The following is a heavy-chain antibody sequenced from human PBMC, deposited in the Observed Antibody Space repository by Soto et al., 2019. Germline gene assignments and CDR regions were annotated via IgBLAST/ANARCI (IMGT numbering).Heavy chain of an antibody. Sequence: LRLSCVASGLTFNNAWMNWVRQAPGKGLEWVGRIRSKSDGGTTDYAAPVKGRFTISRDDSKNMVDLQMSSLKTEDTAIYYCTTYSGAAFEYWGQGALVTVSS. V-gene: IGHV3-15*01. J-gene: IGHJ4*02. CDR1: GLTFNNAW. CDR3: TTYSGAAFEY. CDR2: IRSKSDGGTT. D-gene: IGHD1-26*01.